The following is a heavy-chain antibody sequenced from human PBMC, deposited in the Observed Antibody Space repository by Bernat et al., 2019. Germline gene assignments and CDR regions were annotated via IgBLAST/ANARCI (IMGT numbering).Heavy chain of an antibody. D-gene: IGHD2-2*01. CDR1: GFTFSSYG. J-gene: IGHJ4*02. Sequence: QVQLAESGGGVVQPGRSLRLSCAASGFTFSSYGMHWVRQAPGKGLEWVAVIWYDGSNKYYADSVKGRFTISRDNSKNTLYLQMNSLRAEDTAVYYCARDNGALGYCSSTSCYDYFDYWGQGTLVTVSS. CDR2: IWYDGSNK. V-gene: IGHV3-33*01. CDR3: ARDNGALGYCSSTSCYDYFDY.